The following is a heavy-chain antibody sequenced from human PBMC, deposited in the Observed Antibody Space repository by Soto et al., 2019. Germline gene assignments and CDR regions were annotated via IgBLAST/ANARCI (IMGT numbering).Heavy chain of an antibody. Sequence: ASVKVSCKASGYTFTSYYMHWVRQAPGQGLEWMGIINPSGGSTSYAQKFQGRVTITADESTSTAYMELSSLRSEDTAVYYCARRDVNYDFWSGYYRRGWYYYYGMDVWGQGTTVTVSS. D-gene: IGHD3-3*01. CDR2: INPSGGST. J-gene: IGHJ6*02. V-gene: IGHV1-46*01. CDR3: ARRDVNYDFWSGYYRRGWYYYYGMDV. CDR1: GYTFTSYY.